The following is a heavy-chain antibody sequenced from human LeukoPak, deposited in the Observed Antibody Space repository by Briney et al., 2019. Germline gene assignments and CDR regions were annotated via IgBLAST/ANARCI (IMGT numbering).Heavy chain of an antibody. Sequence: PSGTLSLTCGVSGESVNADKWWSWVRPPPGKGLEWIAEIHHSGASNNNPSLRSRVTLSVDQSANQVSLHLNSVTAADTAVYYCARSPGYYLLDYWGQGTLVAVSS. V-gene: IGHV4-4*02. CDR1: GESVNADKW. J-gene: IGHJ4*02. D-gene: IGHD5-12*01. CDR3: ARSPGYYLLDY. CDR2: IHHSGAS.